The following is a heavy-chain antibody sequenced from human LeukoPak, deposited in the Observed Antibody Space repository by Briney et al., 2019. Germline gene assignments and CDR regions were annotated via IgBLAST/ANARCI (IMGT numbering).Heavy chain of an antibody. V-gene: IGHV1-69*06. CDR2: IIPIFGTA. CDR3: ASSFRGATYYYYYMDV. CDR1: GYTFTSYG. Sequence: SVKVSCKASGYTFTSYGISWVRQAPGQGLEWMGGIIPIFGTANYAQKFQGRVTITADKSTSTAYVELSSLRSEDTAVYYCASSFRGATYYYYYMDVWGKGTTVTVSS. D-gene: IGHD5-12*01. J-gene: IGHJ6*03.